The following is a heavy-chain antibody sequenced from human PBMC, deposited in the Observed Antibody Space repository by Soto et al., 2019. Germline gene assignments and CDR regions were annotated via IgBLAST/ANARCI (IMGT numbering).Heavy chain of an antibody. Sequence: ASVKVSCKASGYTFTGYYMHWVRQAPGQGLEWMGWINPNSGGTNYAQKFQGWVTVTRDTSISTAYMELSRLRSDDTAVYYCARGYCSGGSCYSEFDYWGQGTLVTVSS. CDR1: GYTFTGYY. J-gene: IGHJ4*02. D-gene: IGHD2-15*01. CDR2: INPNSGGT. V-gene: IGHV1-2*04. CDR3: ARGYCSGGSCYSEFDY.